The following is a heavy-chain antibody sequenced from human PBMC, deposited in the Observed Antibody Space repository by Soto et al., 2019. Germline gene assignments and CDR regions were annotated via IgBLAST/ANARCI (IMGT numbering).Heavy chain of an antibody. CDR1: GLSITDSEMG. V-gene: IGHV2-26*01. D-gene: IGHD6-19*01. Sequence: QVTLKESGPVLVKPTETLTLRCTVSGLSITDSEMGVSWIRPPPGQPLEWLAHIDSSGEKSYRTFLKSRLALSKDTSKSQIVLTMTNMDPADTATYYCARRHLAVAVSPWCDPWGQGIPVTVSS. CDR2: IDSSGEK. J-gene: IGHJ5*02. CDR3: ARRHLAVAVSPWCDP.